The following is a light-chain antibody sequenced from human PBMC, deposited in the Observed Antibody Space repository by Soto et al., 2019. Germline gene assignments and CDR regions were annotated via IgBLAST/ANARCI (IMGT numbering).Light chain of an antibody. J-gene: IGKJ2*01. CDR2: GAS. Sequence: EIVLTQSPGTLSLSPGQRATLSCSASESISRGYLAWYQQRLGQAPRLLIYGASSGATGIPDRFSGSGSGTDFTLTITRLEPEDFAIYYCQQYGGVPYTFGQGTKLEIK. CDR3: QQYGGVPYT. V-gene: IGKV3-20*01. CDR1: ESISRGY.